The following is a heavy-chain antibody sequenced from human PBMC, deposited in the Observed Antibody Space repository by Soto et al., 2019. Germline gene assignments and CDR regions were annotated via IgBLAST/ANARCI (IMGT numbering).Heavy chain of an antibody. CDR2: INPNSGGT. CDR3: ARDQYSSSWNWFDP. Sequence: ASVKVSCKASGYTFTGYYMHWVRQAPGQGLEWMGWINPNSGGTNYAQKFQGWVTMTRDTSISTAYMELSRLRSDDTAVYYCARDQYSSSWNWFDPWGQGTLVTVSS. J-gene: IGHJ5*02. CDR1: GYTFTGYY. D-gene: IGHD6-13*01. V-gene: IGHV1-2*04.